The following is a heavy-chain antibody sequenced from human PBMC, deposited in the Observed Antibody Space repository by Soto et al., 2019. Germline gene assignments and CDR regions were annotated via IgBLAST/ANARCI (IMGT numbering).Heavy chain of an antibody. V-gene: IGHV1-2*02. CDR2: INPNSGGT. D-gene: IGHD5-12*01. Sequence: ASVKVSCKASGYTFTAYYVHWVRQAPGQGLEWMGWINPNSGGTNYAQKFQGRVTMTTDTSTTTAYLELRSLRSDDTAVYYCARHHGPTTSENWFDPWGQGTLVTVSS. CDR1: GYTFTAYY. CDR3: ARHHGPTTSENWFDP. J-gene: IGHJ5*02.